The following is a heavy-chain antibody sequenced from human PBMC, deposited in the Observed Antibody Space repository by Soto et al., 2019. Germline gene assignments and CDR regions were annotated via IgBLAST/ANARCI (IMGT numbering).Heavy chain of an antibody. CDR3: AALIVVVMYPDY. Sequence: GGSLRLSCAASGFTFSSYAMHWVRQAPGKGLEWVAVISYDGSNKYYADSVKGRFTISRDNSKNTLYLQMNSLRAEDTAVYYCAALIVVVMYPDYWGKGTLVTVSS. D-gene: IGHD3-22*01. V-gene: IGHV3-30-3*01. CDR2: ISYDGSNK. J-gene: IGHJ4*02. CDR1: GFTFSSYA.